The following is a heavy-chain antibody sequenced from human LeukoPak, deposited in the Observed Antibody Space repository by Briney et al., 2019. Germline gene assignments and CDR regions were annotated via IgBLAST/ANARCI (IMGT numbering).Heavy chain of an antibody. J-gene: IGHJ5*02. CDR1: GFTVSSDY. V-gene: IGHV3-53*01. CDR3: ARFQPIYTNSYAWFDP. Sequence: GGSLRLSCAASGFTVSSDYMNWVRQAPGKGLEWVSLIYSDGSTYYADSVKGRFIISRDNSANTLYLQMNSLRAEDTAVYYCARFQPIYTNSYAWFDPWGQGTLVTVSS. CDR2: IYSDGST. D-gene: IGHD2-8*01.